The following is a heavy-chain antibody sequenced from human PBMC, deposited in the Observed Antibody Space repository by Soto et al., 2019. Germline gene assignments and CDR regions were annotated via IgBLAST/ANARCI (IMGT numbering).Heavy chain of an antibody. CDR3: ARAAGRFGELYWFDP. J-gene: IGHJ5*02. D-gene: IGHD3-10*01. CDR1: GKTFTSYK. V-gene: IGHV1-46*01. Sequence: QVQLVQSGAEVKKPGASVKVSCKASGKTFTSYKMHWVRQPPGQGLGGVGMINPLGFSTTYAQKFRGRVTMTRDTSTSTVYMELTNLRSDDTAVYYCARAAGRFGELYWFDPWGQGTLVTVSP. CDR2: INPLGFST.